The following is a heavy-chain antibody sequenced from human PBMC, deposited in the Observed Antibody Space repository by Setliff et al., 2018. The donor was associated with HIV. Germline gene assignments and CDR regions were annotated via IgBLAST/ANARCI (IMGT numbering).Heavy chain of an antibody. J-gene: IGHJ6*02. Sequence: SETLSLTCTVSGGSISSGDHYWSWIRQHPGKGLEWIGYIYYSGSTNYNPSLKSRVTISVDTSKNQFSLKLSPVTAADTAVYYCARDGSRGGLPFYGMDVWGQGTTVTVSS. V-gene: IGHV4-61*08. CDR2: IYYSGST. D-gene: IGHD3-16*01. CDR3: ARDGSRGGLPFYGMDV. CDR1: GGSISSGDHY.